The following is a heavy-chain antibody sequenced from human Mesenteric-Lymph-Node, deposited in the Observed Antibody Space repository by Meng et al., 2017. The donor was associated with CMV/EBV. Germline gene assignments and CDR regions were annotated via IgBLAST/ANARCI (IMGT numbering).Heavy chain of an antibody. CDR2: IIPVTGIV. J-gene: IGHJ4*02. Sequence: GGPFRSYDITWVRQVPGQGLEYMGGIIPVTGIVNYAQKFQGRVTMTADRSTNTAYMEVGSLRSEDTAVYYCASGYCGGDCRYYLDYWGQGTLVTVSS. V-gene: IGHV1-69*10. CDR3: ASGYCGGDCRYYLDY. D-gene: IGHD2-21*02. CDR1: GGPFRSYD.